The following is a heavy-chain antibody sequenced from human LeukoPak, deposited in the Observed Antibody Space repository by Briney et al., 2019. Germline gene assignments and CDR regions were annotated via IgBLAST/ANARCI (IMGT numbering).Heavy chain of an antibody. CDR1: GYTFTGYY. CDR3: ARDMNGAAAGTLDY. D-gene: IGHD6-13*01. V-gene: IGHV1-2*02. J-gene: IGHJ4*02. Sequence: ASVKVSCKASGYTFTGYYMHWVRQAPGQGLEWMGWINPNSGGTNYAQKFQGRVTMTRDTSISTAYMELSRLRSDDTAVYYCARDMNGAAAGTLDYWGQGTLVTASS. CDR2: INPNSGGT.